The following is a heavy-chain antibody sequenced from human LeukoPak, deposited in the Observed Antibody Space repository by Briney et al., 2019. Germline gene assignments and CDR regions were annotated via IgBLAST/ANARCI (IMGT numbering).Heavy chain of an antibody. Sequence: PGGSLRLSCAASGFTFSSYEIDWVRQAPGKGLEWVSYISSSGSSIYYADSVKGRFTVSRDNAKNSLYLQMNSLRAEDTAVYYCARDRYSGSYPLDYWGQGTLVTVSS. CDR3: ARDRYSGSYPLDY. D-gene: IGHD1-26*01. V-gene: IGHV3-48*03. CDR1: GFTFSSYE. CDR2: ISSSGSSI. J-gene: IGHJ4*02.